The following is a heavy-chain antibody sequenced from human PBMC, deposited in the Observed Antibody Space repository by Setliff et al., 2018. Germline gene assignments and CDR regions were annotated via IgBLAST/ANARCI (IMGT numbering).Heavy chain of an antibody. CDR3: LRIRLVPHGHS. J-gene: IGHJ4*02. D-gene: IGHD2-15*01. V-gene: IGHV4-61*09. CDR1: GGSITSGSNY. CDR2: IDPSGNT. Sequence: TLSLTCTVSGGSITSGSNYWSWIRQPAGRGLEWMGHIDPSGNTNYHPSLRSRVTISRDTSKNQFSLKLTSVTAADTAVYYCLRIRLVPHGHSWGQGTLVTVSS.